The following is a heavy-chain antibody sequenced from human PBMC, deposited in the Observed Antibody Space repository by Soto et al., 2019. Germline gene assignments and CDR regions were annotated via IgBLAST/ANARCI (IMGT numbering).Heavy chain of an antibody. D-gene: IGHD3-10*01. CDR2: ISRSSTGI. J-gene: IGHJ6*02. CDR1: GFTFSLYS. V-gene: IGHV3-48*02. Sequence: EVQLVESGGGLVQPGGSLRLSCAASGFTFSLYSMSWVRQAPGKGLEWVSYISRSSTGIHYADSEKGRFTISRDDATNSMHLQMNSLRDGDTSVYYCARAVTWGLDVWGQGTTVSISS. CDR3: ARAVTWGLDV.